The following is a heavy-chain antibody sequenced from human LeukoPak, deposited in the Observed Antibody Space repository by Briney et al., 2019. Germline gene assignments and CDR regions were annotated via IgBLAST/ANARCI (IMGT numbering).Heavy chain of an antibody. J-gene: IGHJ5*02. Sequence: KPSETLFLTCAVYGGSFSGYYWSWIRQPPGKGLEWIGEINHSGSTNYNPSLKSRVTISVDTSKNQFSLKLSSVTAADTAVYYCAREKRITMVRGVINWFDPWGQGTLVTVSS. CDR2: INHSGST. CDR3: AREKRITMVRGVINWFDP. V-gene: IGHV4-34*01. D-gene: IGHD3-10*01. CDR1: GGSFSGYY.